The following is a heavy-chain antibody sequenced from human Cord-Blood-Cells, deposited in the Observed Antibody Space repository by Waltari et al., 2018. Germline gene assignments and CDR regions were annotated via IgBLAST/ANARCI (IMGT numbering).Heavy chain of an antibody. CDR2: IIPTLGTA. J-gene: IGHJ6*03. CDR3: ARERTYGPYDCYMDV. V-gene: IGHV1-69*01. Sequence: QVQLVQSGAAVKKPGSSVKVSCKASGGTFRSYAISWVRQAPGQGLEWMGAIIPTLGTANCAQRFQGIVTTTGDEATSTAYMELSSLRSEDTAVYDCARERTYGPYDCYMDVWGKGTTVTVSS. CDR1: GGTFRSYA. D-gene: IGHD4-17*01.